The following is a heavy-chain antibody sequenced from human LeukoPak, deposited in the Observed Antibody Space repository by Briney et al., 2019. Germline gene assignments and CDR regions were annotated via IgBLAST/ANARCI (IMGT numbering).Heavy chain of an antibody. CDR2: INHSGST. CDR1: GGSFSGYY. D-gene: IGHD4-17*01. V-gene: IGHV4-34*01. J-gene: IGHJ6*02. CDR3: ARGTTVYYYYGMDV. Sequence: SETLSLTCAVYGGSFSGYYWSWIRQPPGKGLEWIGEINHSGSTNYNPSLKSRVTISVDTSKNQFSLKLSSVTAADTAVYYCARGTTVYYYYGMDVWGQGTTVTVSS.